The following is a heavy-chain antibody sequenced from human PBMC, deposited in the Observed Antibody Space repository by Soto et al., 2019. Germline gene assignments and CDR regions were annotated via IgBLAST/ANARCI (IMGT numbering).Heavy chain of an antibody. Sequence: QVQLQQWGAGLLKPSETLSLTCAVYGGSFSGYYWSWIRQPPGKGLEWIGEINHSGSTNYNPSLKGQAPISVDRSKSQFSLKLRYGPAADRAVYYCARAISHSSSWYGDDYWGQGTLVTVSS. CDR3: ARAISHSSSWYGDDY. CDR2: INHSGST. J-gene: IGHJ4*02. CDR1: GGSFSGYY. D-gene: IGHD6-13*01. V-gene: IGHV4-34*01.